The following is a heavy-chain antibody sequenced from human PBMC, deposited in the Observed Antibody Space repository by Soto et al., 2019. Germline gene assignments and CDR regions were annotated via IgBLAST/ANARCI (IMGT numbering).Heavy chain of an antibody. Sequence: SVNVSCKASGDALTGYTISWVRQARGHGLEWMGGIIPTYGTTNYAQKFQGRVTMTADESTTTVYMELSSLRSEDTAMYFCARDRYYHDNSGYHPQFDSWGQGTLVTVSS. CDR1: GDALTGYT. V-gene: IGHV1-69*13. D-gene: IGHD3-22*01. J-gene: IGHJ4*02. CDR3: ARDRYYHDNSGYHPQFDS. CDR2: IIPTYGTT.